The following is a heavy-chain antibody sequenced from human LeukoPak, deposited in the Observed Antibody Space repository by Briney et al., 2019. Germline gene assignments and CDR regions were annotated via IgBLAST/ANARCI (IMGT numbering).Heavy chain of an antibody. D-gene: IGHD3-22*01. CDR2: IHSDGSST. J-gene: IGHJ4*02. Sequence: GGSLRLSCAASGFTFSSYWMHWVRQAPGTGLVWVSRIHSDGSSTSYADSVRGRFTISRDDAKSTLYLQMNSLRAEDTAVYYCARSGWPYYFDYWGQGTLVTVSS. V-gene: IGHV3-74*01. CDR3: ARSGWPYYFDY. CDR1: GFTFSSYW.